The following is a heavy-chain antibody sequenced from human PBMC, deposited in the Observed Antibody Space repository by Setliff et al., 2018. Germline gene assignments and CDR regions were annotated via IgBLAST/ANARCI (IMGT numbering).Heavy chain of an antibody. D-gene: IGHD3-22*01. V-gene: IGHV4-34*01. CDR1: GGSFSGHH. CDR2: INHSGSA. J-gene: IGHJ3*02. CDR3: ARGDYYDSSAYSPDTFDI. Sequence: SETLSLTCAVYGGSFSGHHWCWIRQPPWKGLEWIGEINHSGSAYYNPSLKSRVTISLDTSKNQFPLKLSSVTAADTAVYYCARGDYYDSSAYSPDTFDIWGQGTMVTVSS.